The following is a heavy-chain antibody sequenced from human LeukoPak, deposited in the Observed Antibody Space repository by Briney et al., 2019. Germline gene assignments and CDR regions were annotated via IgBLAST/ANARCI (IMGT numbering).Heavy chain of an antibody. D-gene: IGHD1-14*01. Sequence: GGSLRLSCVASGFTFSSYSMNWVRQAPGKGLEWVSYISSGSGIIYYADSVKGRFTISRDNAKNSLYLQMNSLRAEDTAVYYCARVTPTDLRPPFGYYYYMDVWGKGTTVTVSS. J-gene: IGHJ6*03. CDR3: ARVTPTDLRPPFGYYYYMDV. CDR2: ISSGSGII. V-gene: IGHV3-48*04. CDR1: GFTFSSYS.